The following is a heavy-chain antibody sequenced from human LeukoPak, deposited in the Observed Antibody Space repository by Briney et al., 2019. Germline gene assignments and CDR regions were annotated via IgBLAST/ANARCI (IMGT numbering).Heavy chain of an antibody. V-gene: IGHV3-20*04. CDR1: GFTFDDYG. CDR3: ARSAPIYYYDSSGYYGVEAFDI. CDR2: INWNGDTT. D-gene: IGHD3-22*01. Sequence: SGGSLRLSCAASGFTFDDYGMSWVRQAPGKGLEWVSGINWNGDTTGYADSVKGRFTISRDNAKSSLYLQMNSLRAEDTALYYCARSAPIYYYDSSGYYGVEAFDIWGQGTVVTVSS. J-gene: IGHJ3*02.